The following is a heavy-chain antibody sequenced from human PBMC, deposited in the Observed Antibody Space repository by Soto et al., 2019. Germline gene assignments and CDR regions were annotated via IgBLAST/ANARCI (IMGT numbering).Heavy chain of an antibody. CDR3: AKDPRLRFLEWLLDY. D-gene: IGHD3-3*01. J-gene: IGHJ4*02. V-gene: IGHV3-30*18. Sequence: GGSLRLSCAASGFTFSSYGMHWVRQAPGKGLEWVAVISYDGSNKYYADPVKGRFTISRDNSKNTLYLQMNSLRAEDTAVYYCAKDPRLRFLEWLLDYWGQGTLVTVSS. CDR2: ISYDGSNK. CDR1: GFTFSSYG.